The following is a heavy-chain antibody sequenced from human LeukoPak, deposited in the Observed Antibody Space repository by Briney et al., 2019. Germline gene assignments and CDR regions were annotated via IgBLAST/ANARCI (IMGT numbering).Heavy chain of an antibody. CDR2: ISSSGSTI. Sequence: GGSLRLSCAASGFTFSSYEMNWVRQAPGKGLEWVSYISSSGSTIYYADSVKGRFTISRDNAKNSLYLQMNSLRAEDTAIYYCARVVLPAAGFDCWGQGTLVTVSS. CDR3: ARVVLPAAGFDC. D-gene: IGHD6-13*01. V-gene: IGHV3-48*03. CDR1: GFTFSSYE. J-gene: IGHJ4*02.